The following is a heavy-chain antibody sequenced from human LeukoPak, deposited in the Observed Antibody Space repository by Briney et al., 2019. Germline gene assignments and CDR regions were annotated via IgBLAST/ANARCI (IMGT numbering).Heavy chain of an antibody. V-gene: IGHV1-69*04. Sequence: VASVKVSCKASGGTFSSYAISWVRQAPGQGLEWMGRIIPILGIANYAQKFQGRVTITADKSTSTAYMELSSLRSEDTAVYYCAGALIVATSPMIFDYWGQGTLVTVSS. CDR1: GGTFSSYA. CDR2: IIPILGIA. CDR3: AGALIVATSPMIFDY. D-gene: IGHD5-12*01. J-gene: IGHJ4*02.